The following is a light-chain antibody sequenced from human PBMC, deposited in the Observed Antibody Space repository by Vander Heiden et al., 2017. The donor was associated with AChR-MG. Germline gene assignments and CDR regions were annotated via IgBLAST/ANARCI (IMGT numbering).Light chain of an antibody. J-gene: IGKJ3*01. Sequence: AIRITQSPSSLSASTGDRVTITCRARQGISSYLAWYQQKPGKAPKLLIYAASTLQSGVPSRFSGSGSGTDFTLTISCLQSEDFATYYCQQYYSYPPGFGPGTKVDIK. CDR3: QQYYSYPPG. V-gene: IGKV1-8*01. CDR1: QGISSY. CDR2: AAS.